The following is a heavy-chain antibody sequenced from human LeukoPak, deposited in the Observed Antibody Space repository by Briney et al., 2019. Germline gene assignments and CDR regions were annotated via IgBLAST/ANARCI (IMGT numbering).Heavy chain of an antibody. CDR3: ARVYSGYEDFDY. Sequence: GGSLRLSCAASGFTFSSYWMHWVRQAPGKGLVWVSRINSDGSDKTYADSVKGRFTISRDNAKNSLYLQMNSLRAEDTAVYYCARVYSGYEDFDYWGQGTLVTVSS. D-gene: IGHD5-12*01. V-gene: IGHV3-74*01. CDR2: INSDGSDK. CDR1: GFTFSSYW. J-gene: IGHJ4*02.